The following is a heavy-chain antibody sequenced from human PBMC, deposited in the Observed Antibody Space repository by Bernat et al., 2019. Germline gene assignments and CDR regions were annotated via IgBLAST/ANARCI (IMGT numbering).Heavy chain of an antibody. CDR2: IWYDGSNK. Sequence: QVQLVESGGGVVQPGRSLRLSCAASGFTFSSYGMHWVRQAPGKGLEWVAVIWYDGSNKYYADSVKGRFTISRDNSKNTLYLQMNSLRAEDTAVYYCARDSNWLDAFDIWGQGTMVTVSS. CDR1: GFTFSSYG. V-gene: IGHV3-33*01. CDR3: ARDSNWLDAFDI. J-gene: IGHJ3*02. D-gene: IGHD1-1*01.